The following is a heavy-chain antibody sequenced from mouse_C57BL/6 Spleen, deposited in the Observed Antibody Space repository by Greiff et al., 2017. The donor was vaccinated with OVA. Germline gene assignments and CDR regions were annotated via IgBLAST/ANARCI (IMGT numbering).Heavy chain of an antibody. CDR2: ISSGGDYI. J-gene: IGHJ2*01. D-gene: IGHD2-5*01. Sequence: EVQGVESGEGLVKPGGSLKLSCAASGFTFSSYAMSWVRQTPEKRLEWVAYISSGGDYIYYADTVKGRFTISRDNARNTLYLQMSSLKSEDTAMYYCTRENYSNSYYFDYWGQGTTLTVSS. CDR3: TRENYSNSYYFDY. CDR1: GFTFSSYA. V-gene: IGHV5-9-1*02.